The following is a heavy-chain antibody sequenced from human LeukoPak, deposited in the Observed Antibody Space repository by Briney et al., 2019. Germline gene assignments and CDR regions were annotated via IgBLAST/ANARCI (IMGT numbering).Heavy chain of an antibody. CDR3: AKEHYYDSSGPIDY. J-gene: IGHJ4*02. CDR2: ISYDGSNK. V-gene: IGHV3-30*18. Sequence: PGGSLRLSCAASGFTFSSYGMHWVRQAPGKGLEWVAVISYDGSNKYYADSVKGRFTISRDNSKNTLYLQMNSLRAEDTAVYYCAKEHYYDSSGPIDYWGQGTLVTVSS. CDR1: GFTFSSYG. D-gene: IGHD3-22*01.